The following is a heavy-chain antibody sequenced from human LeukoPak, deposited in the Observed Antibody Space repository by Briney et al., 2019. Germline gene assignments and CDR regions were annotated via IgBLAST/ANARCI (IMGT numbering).Heavy chain of an antibody. CDR3: AKDPVYSHAGSGYYYFDL. V-gene: IGHV3-23*01. D-gene: IGHD3-22*01. J-gene: IGHJ4*02. CDR2: SIGSGDGT. Sequence: GGSLRLSCAASGFTFSSYAMSWVRQAPGKGLEWVSGSIGSGDGTYYADSVKGRFTMSRDNSKNTLYLQMNRLRVEDTAVYHCAKDPVYSHAGSGYYYFDLWGQGTLVTVSS. CDR1: GFTFSSYA.